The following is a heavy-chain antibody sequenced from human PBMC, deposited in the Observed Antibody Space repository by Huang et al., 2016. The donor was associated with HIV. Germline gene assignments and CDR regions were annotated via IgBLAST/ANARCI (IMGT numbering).Heavy chain of an antibody. CDR2: ISFDGGNK. V-gene: IGHV3-30*02. CDR1: GFSFSHYG. CDR3: ATDLGGYSFDY. D-gene: IGHD2-21*02. J-gene: IGHJ4*02. Sequence: QEQLVESGGGVVQPGGSLGLSCATSGFSFSHYGMHWVRQATGKELRWLVFISFDGGNKNKEDAAKGRFNIARDNSKKMLFLEMNSLRGDDTAFYYCATDLGGYSFDYWGQGALVSVSS.